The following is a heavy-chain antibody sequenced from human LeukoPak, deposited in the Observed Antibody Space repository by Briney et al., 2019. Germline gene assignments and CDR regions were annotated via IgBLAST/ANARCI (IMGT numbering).Heavy chain of an antibody. V-gene: IGHV3-30*04. CDR2: IWYDGRNK. Sequence: PGGSLRLSCAASGFTFSSYAMHWVRQAPGKGLEWVAVIWYDGRNKFYADSLKGRFTISRDNSKNTLYLQMNSLRAEDTAVYYCARVNRGDAFDIWGQGTLVTVSS. CDR1: GFTFSSYA. J-gene: IGHJ3*02. CDR3: ARVNRGDAFDI. D-gene: IGHD3-16*02.